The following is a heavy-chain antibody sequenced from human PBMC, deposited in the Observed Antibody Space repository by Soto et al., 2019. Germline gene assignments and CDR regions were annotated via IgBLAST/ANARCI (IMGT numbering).Heavy chain of an antibody. Sequence: GGSLRLSCAASGFTFSSYSMNWVRQAPGKGLEWVSSISSSSSYIYYADSVKGRFTISRDNAKNSLYLQMNSLRAEDTAVYYCARDNFEGTMIAPLFPEDYYYYGMDVWGQGTTVTVSS. CDR2: ISSSSSYI. J-gene: IGHJ6*02. CDR3: ARDNFEGTMIAPLFPEDYYYYGMDV. D-gene: IGHD3-22*01. V-gene: IGHV3-21*01. CDR1: GFTFSSYS.